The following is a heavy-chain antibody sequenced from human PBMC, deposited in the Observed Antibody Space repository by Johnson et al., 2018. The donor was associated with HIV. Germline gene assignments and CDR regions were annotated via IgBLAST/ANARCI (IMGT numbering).Heavy chain of an antibody. J-gene: IGHJ3*02. CDR3: AKGGAIAFDI. D-gene: IGHD1-26*01. CDR1: GFTFSNYP. V-gene: IGHV3-30*18. Sequence: QVQLVESGGGVVQPGRSLRLSCTASGFTFSNYPMHWVRQAPGKGLEWVAVVSFGGGHTYYVDSVKGRFTISRDKSKNTLYLQMNSLRAADTAVYYCAKGGAIAFDIWGQGTLVTVSS. CDR2: VSFGGGHT.